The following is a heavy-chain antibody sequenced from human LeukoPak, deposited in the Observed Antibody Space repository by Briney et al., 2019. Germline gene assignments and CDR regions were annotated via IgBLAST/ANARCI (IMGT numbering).Heavy chain of an antibody. V-gene: IGHV4-34*01. CDR3: ARGGYGGFLDP. CDR1: GGSFSGYY. J-gene: IGHJ5*02. CDR2: NNHSGST. D-gene: IGHD4-23*01. Sequence: SETLSLTCAVYGGSFSGYYWSWIRQPPGKGLEWIGENNHSGSTNYNPSLKSRVTISVDTSKNQFSLKLSSVTAADTAVYYCARGGYGGFLDPWGQGTLVTVFS.